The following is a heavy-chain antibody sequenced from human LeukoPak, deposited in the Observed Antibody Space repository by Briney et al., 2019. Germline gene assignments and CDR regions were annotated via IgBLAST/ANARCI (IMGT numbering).Heavy chain of an antibody. J-gene: IGHJ4*02. CDR1: GFTFSSYS. Sequence: GGSLRLSCAASGFTFSSYSMNWVRQAPGKGLEWVSSFTSGSYIYYADSVRGRFTISRDNAKNSVFLQMNSLRIEDTAVYYCASGSSRWYVIDYWGQGTLVTVSS. D-gene: IGHD6-13*01. V-gene: IGHV3-21*01. CDR3: ASGSSRWYVIDY. CDR2: FTSGSYI.